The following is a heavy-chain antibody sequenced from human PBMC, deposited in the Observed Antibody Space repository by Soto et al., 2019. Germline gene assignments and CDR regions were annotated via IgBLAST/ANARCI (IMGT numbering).Heavy chain of an antibody. CDR1: GFTFSSYA. J-gene: IGHJ4*02. D-gene: IGHD2-2*02. CDR2: IWYDGSNK. CDR3: AREHPPYTDPEHYFDY. V-gene: IGHV3-33*08. Sequence: QVQLVESGGGVVQPGRSLRLSCAASGFTFSSYAMHWVRQAPGKGLEWVAVIWYDGSNKYYADTVKGRFTISRDNSKNTLYLQINSLRAEDTAVYYCAREHPPYTDPEHYFDYWGQGNLVTVSS.